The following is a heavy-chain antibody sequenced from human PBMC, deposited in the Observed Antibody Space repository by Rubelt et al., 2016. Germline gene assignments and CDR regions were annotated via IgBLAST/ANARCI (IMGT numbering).Heavy chain of an antibody. CDR2: ISAYNGNK. D-gene: IGHD3-10*01. V-gene: IGHV1-18*01. CDR3: ARDPLPVRGVIMTPTH. CDR1: GYTFTSYG. Sequence: QVQLVQSGAEVKKPGASVKVSCKASGYTFTSYGISWVRQAPGHGLEWMGWISAYNGNKNYAQKLQGRGTMTTDTSTSTAYMELRSLRSDDTAVYYCARDPLPVRGVIMTPTHWGQGTLVTVSS. J-gene: IGHJ4*02.